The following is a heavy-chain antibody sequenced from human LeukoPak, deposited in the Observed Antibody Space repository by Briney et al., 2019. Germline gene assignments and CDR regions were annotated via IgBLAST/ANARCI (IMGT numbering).Heavy chain of an antibody. CDR3: AREGSIAARRHGYEAAEYY. CDR1: GGTFSSYA. CDR2: IIPIFGTA. J-gene: IGHJ4*02. Sequence: GASVKVSCKASGGTFSSYAISWVRQAPGQGLEWMGGIIPIFGTASYAQKFQGRVTITADKSTSTAYMELSSLRSEDTAVYYCAREGSIAARRHGYEAAEYYWGQGTLVTVSS. D-gene: IGHD6-6*01. V-gene: IGHV1-69*06.